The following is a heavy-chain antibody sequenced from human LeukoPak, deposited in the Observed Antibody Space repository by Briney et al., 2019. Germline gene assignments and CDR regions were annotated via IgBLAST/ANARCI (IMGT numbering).Heavy chain of an antibody. Sequence: SETLSLTCSVSGGSMSSYHWSWIRQPPGKGLEWIGYIYYSGSANYNPSLKSRVSISVDTSKNQFSLKVGSVTAADTAVYYCARRGTGWCNFDSWGQGTLVTVSS. V-gene: IGHV4-59*08. J-gene: IGHJ4*02. CDR2: IYYSGSA. CDR3: ARRGTGWCNFDS. D-gene: IGHD6-19*01. CDR1: GGSMSSYH.